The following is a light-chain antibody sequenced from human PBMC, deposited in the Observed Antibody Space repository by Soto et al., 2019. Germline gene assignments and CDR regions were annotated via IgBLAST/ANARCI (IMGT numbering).Light chain of an antibody. Sequence: ESMLTQFPGTLSLSPGERATLSCRASQRVSTKYLTWYQQKPGQAPRLLIYGASIRATGIPDRFSGSVPGTDFTLTISRLEPEDFAVYYCQQFGDSPPAFTFGQGTKLEI. V-gene: IGKV3-20*01. CDR1: QRVSTKY. CDR3: QQFGDSPPAFT. J-gene: IGKJ2*01. CDR2: GAS.